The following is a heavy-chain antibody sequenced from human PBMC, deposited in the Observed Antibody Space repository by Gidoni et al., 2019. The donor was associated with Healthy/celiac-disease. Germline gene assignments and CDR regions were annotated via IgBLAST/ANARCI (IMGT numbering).Heavy chain of an antibody. CDR3: AKVVPIAAAVGWFDP. CDR2: ISWNSGSR. D-gene: IGHD6-13*01. V-gene: IGHV3-9*01. J-gene: IGHJ5*02. Sequence: EVQPVVSGGGLVQPGRSLRLSCAASGFTFDDYAMHWGRQAPGKGLEWVSGISWNSGSRGYADSVKGRFTISRDNAKNSLYLQMNSLRAEDTALYNCAKVVPIAAAVGWFDPWGQGTLVTVSS. CDR1: GFTFDDYA.